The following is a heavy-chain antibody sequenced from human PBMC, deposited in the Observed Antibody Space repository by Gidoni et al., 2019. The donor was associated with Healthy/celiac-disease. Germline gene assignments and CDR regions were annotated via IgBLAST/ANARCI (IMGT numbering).Heavy chain of an antibody. J-gene: IGHJ1*01. Sequence: EVQLLESGGGLVQPGGSLSLSWAASGFTFSSYAMSWVRQAPGKGLEWVSAISGSGGSTYYADSVKGRFTISRDNSKNTLYLQMNSLRAEDTAVYYCARIDFAEYFQHWGQGTLVTVSS. D-gene: IGHD2-15*01. V-gene: IGHV3-23*01. CDR1: GFTFSSYA. CDR3: ARIDFAEYFQH. CDR2: ISGSGGST.